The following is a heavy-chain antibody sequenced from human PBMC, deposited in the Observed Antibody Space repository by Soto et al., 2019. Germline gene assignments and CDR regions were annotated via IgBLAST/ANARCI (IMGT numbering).Heavy chain of an antibody. Sequence: ASVKVSCKASGYTFTGYYMHWVRQAPGQGLEWMGWINPNSGGTNYAQKFQGWVTMTRDTSISTAYMELSRLRSDDTAVYYCARVIAAAGGYYFDYWGKGTLVTVSS. CDR1: GYTFTGYY. CDR3: ARVIAAAGGYYFDY. V-gene: IGHV1-2*04. J-gene: IGHJ4*02. CDR2: INPNSGGT. D-gene: IGHD6-13*01.